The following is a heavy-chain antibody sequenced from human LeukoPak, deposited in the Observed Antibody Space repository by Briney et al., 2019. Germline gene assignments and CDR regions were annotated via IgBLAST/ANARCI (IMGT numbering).Heavy chain of an antibody. CDR2: IIPIFGTA. Sequence: ASVKVSCKASGGTFSSYAISWARQAPGQGLEWMGGIIPIFGTATYAQKFQGRVTITTDESTSTAYMELSSLRSEDTAVYYCAGGSLSITMIPLDYWGQGTLVTVSS. J-gene: IGHJ4*02. V-gene: IGHV1-69*05. D-gene: IGHD3-22*01. CDR3: AGGSLSITMIPLDY. CDR1: GGTFSSYA.